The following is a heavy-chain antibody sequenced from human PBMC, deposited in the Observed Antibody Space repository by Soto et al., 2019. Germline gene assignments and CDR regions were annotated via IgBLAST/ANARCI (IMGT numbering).Heavy chain of an antibody. D-gene: IGHD3-3*01. CDR2: ISYDGRDK. V-gene: IGHV3-30*04. CDR1: GFTFSSYA. Sequence: QVQLVESGGGVVQPGRSLRLSCADSGFTFSSYAMHWVRQAPGKGLEWVAVISYDGRDKYYADSVKGRFTITRDNSKNTLYLQMNSLRTEDTAVYYCARDPQDHDFWSGPYGMDVWGHGTTVTVSS. J-gene: IGHJ6*02. CDR3: ARDPQDHDFWSGPYGMDV.